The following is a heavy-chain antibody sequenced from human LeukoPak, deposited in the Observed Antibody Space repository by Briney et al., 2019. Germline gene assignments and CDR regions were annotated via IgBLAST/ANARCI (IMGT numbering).Heavy chain of an antibody. Sequence: SETLSLTCAVSGASISSCNWWTWVRQPPGKGLEWIGEISHCGDTKYSPSLRTRVTISIDRSKNHLSLNLNSVTTADTAIYYCSTRDQSRTDVVPPDYWGQGTLVTVSS. CDR1: GASISSCNW. CDR2: ISHCGDT. V-gene: IGHV4/OR15-8*02. CDR3: STRDQSRTDVVPPDY. J-gene: IGHJ4*02. D-gene: IGHD5/OR15-5a*01.